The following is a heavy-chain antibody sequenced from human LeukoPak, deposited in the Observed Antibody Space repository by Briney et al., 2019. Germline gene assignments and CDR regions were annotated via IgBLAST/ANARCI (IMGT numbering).Heavy chain of an antibody. V-gene: IGHV3-66*02. CDR2: IYDGGHT. D-gene: IGHD3-22*01. Sequence: GGSLRLSCAASGFAVSNNYMSWVRQAPGKGLEWVAVIYDGGHTDYADSVKGRFTISRDSSKNTLYLQMNSLRPEDTAEYYSARARCDTCGYGSWGQGTLVTVSS. CDR3: ARARCDTCGYGS. CDR1: GFAVSNNY. J-gene: IGHJ5*02.